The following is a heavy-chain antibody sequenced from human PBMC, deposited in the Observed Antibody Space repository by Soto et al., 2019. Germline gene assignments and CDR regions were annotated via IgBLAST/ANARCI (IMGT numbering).Heavy chain of an antibody. D-gene: IGHD4-17*01. J-gene: IGHJ4*02. CDR3: ARDLREHAYGDYLGY. Sequence: SETLSLTCTVSGGSISSYYWSWIRQPPGKGLEWIGYIYYSGSTNYNPSLKSRVTISVDTSKNQFSLKLSSVTAADTAVYYCARDLREHAYGDYLGYWGQGTLVTVSS. CDR2: IYYSGST. CDR1: GGSISSYY. V-gene: IGHV4-59*01.